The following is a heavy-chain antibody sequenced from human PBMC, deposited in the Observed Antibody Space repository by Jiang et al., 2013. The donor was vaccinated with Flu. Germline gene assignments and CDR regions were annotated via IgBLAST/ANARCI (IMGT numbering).Heavy chain of an antibody. CDR3: ANDLLDDKYYYYYYGMDV. J-gene: IGHJ6*02. Sequence: WVAVISYDGSNKYYADSVKGRFTISRDNSKNTLYLQMNSLRAEDTAVYYCANDLLDDKYYYYYYGMDVWSQGTTVTVSS. CDR2: ISYDGSNK. D-gene: IGHD1-1*01. V-gene: IGHV3-30*18.